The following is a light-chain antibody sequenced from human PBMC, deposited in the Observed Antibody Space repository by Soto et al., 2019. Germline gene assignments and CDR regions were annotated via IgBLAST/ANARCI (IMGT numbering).Light chain of an antibody. CDR3: QQRSNWPPIT. CDR2: DAS. J-gene: IGKJ5*01. V-gene: IGKV3-11*01. Sequence: EIVLTQSPATLSLSPGEIATLSCRASQSVSSYLAWYQQKPGQAPRLLIYDASNRAIGIPARFSGSGSGTDFTLTISSLEPEDFAVYYCQQRSNWPPITFGQGTRLEIK. CDR1: QSVSSY.